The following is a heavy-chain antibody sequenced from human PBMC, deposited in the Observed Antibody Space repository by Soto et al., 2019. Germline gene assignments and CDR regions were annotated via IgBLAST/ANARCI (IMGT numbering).Heavy chain of an antibody. J-gene: IGHJ4*02. Sequence: QLQLQESGPVLVKPSETLALTCTVSGGSLSSSSYFWGWIRQPPGKGLEGIGNIYYSGSPYYNPSLRSRVTMSVDTSKNQLSLKLSSVTAADTAVYYCARRHAAMTFDCWGQGTLVTVSS. D-gene: IGHD2-2*01. CDR3: ARRHAAMTFDC. CDR2: IYYSGSP. CDR1: GGSLSSSSYF. V-gene: IGHV4-39*01.